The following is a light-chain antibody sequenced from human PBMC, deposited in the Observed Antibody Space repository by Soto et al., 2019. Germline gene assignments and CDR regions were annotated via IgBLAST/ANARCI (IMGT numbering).Light chain of an antibody. CDR3: QQYSDLPLT. V-gene: IGKV3-20*01. CDR2: GAS. Sequence: DIVLTQSPGTLSLSPGERAILSCRASQTVNNNYLPWCQQKPGQAPRLLIYGASRRATGIPDRFSGSASGTDFTLTISRLEPEDVAVYFCQQYSDLPLTFGQGARREIK. J-gene: IGKJ5*01. CDR1: QTVNNNY.